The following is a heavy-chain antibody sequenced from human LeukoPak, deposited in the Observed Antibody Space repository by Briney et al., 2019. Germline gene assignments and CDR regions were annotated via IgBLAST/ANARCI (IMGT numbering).Heavy chain of an antibody. CDR1: GFTVSTNY. D-gene: IGHD5-12*01. V-gene: IGHV3-53*01. J-gene: IGHJ4*02. Sequence: PGGSLRLSCAVSGFTVSTNYMNWVRQAPGKGLEWVSIIYSGGSTYYTDSAKGRFTISRDNSKNTLYLQMNSLRAEDTAVYHCARHDGGYGPFDYWGQGTLVTVSS. CDR2: IYSGGST. CDR3: ARHDGGYGPFDY.